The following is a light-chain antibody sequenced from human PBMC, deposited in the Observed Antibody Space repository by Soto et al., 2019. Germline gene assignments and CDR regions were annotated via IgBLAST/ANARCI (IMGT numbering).Light chain of an antibody. CDR1: SSNIGAGYD. V-gene: IGLV1-40*01. CDR3: QSYDTSLSGSGV. CDR2: ANT. Sequence: QSGLTPPPSVSGARGQSVTISCTGRSSNIGAGYDVHWYQQRPGAAPRLLIFANTDRPSGVPDRFSASKSYTSASLTIAGLQAEDEADYYCQSYDTSLSGSGVFGTGTKVTVL. J-gene: IGLJ1*01.